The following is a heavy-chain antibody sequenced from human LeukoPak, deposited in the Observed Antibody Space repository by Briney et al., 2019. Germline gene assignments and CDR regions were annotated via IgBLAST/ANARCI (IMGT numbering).Heavy chain of an antibody. V-gene: IGHV3-21*01. Sequence: PGGSLRLSCAASGFTFSSYSMNWVRQAPGKGLEWVSSISSSSSYIYYADSVKGRFTISRDNAKNSLYLQMNSLRAEDTAVYYCARARLGELLGYYYYYMDVWGKGTTVTISS. CDR1: GFTFSSYS. CDR3: ARARLGELLGYYYYYMDV. CDR2: ISSSSSYI. J-gene: IGHJ6*03. D-gene: IGHD3-16*01.